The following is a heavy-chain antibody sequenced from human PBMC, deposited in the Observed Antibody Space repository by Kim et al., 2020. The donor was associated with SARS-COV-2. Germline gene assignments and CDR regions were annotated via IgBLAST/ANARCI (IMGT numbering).Heavy chain of an antibody. CDR3: ARGRCTTSFGGTI. D-gene: IGHD2-8*01. J-gene: IGHJ3*02. V-gene: IGHV1-8*01. CDR2: MNPNSGNT. Sequence: ASVKVSCKAAGYTFTRYDINWVRQAPGQGFEWMGWMNPNSGNTGYAQKFQGRVTMTSDTSINTAYMELSSLRFEDTAFYYCARGRCTTSFGGTIW. CDR1: GYTFTRYD.